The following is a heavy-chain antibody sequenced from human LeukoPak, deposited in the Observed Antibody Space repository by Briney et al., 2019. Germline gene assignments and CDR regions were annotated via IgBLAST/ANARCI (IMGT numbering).Heavy chain of an antibody. CDR1: GFTFNYAW. D-gene: IGHD1-7*01. V-gene: IGHV3-15*04. Sequence: GALELSFAASGFTFNYAWMRWGRPGPGKGVGGGCQTVSEIDGGTTDYAAPVKGRFTISRDDSKSTLYLQMNSLKIEDTAVYYCTTDEDWNYARKDVWGQGATVIVSS. CDR3: TTDEDWNYARKDV. J-gene: IGHJ6*02. CDR2: TVSEIDGGTT.